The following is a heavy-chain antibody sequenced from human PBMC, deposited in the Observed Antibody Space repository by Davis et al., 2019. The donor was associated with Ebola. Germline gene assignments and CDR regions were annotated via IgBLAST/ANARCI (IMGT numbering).Heavy chain of an antibody. CDR3: ARQESLYGWSDY. Sequence: GESLKISCEASGYIFTSYWIAWVRQMPGKGLEWMGVIYAGDSDTRYSPSFEGQVTMSVDRYITTAFLQWSSLRASDTAIYYCARQESLYGWSDYWGQGTLVTVSS. D-gene: IGHD2/OR15-2a*01. CDR2: IYAGDSDT. J-gene: IGHJ4*02. V-gene: IGHV5-51*01. CDR1: GYIFTSYW.